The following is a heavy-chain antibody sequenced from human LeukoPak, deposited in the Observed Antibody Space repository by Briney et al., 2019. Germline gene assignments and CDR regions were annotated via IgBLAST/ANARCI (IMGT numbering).Heavy chain of an antibody. J-gene: IGHJ6*03. CDR3: ARNYDFWSSPQGYMDV. Sequence: GRSLRLSCAASGFSFSSQNMNWVRQAPGKGLEWVSSISTSSSFIYYADSVKGRFTISRDNARNSLYLEMNSLRAEDTAIYYCARNYDFWSSPQGYMDVWGKGTTVIVSS. D-gene: IGHD3-3*01. V-gene: IGHV3-21*01. CDR1: GFSFSSQN. CDR2: ISTSSSFI.